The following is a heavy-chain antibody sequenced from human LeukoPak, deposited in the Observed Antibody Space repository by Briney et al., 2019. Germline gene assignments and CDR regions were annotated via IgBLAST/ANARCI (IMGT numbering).Heavy chain of an antibody. CDR1: GFTFRSYA. Sequence: GGSLRLSCAASGFTFRSYAMHWVRLAPGKGLEWVADISFDGSNKYYADSVQGRFTISRDNSKNTLYLQMNSLRVEDTAVYFCAKDERYLDWLPDYWGQGTLVTVSS. CDR2: ISFDGSNK. D-gene: IGHD3-9*01. J-gene: IGHJ4*02. V-gene: IGHV3-30-3*01. CDR3: AKDERYLDWLPDY.